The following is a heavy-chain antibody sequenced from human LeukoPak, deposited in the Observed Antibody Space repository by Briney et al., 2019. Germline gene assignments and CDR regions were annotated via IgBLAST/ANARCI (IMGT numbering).Heavy chain of an antibody. CDR3: VRSVVVVAATPTHFDL. V-gene: IGHV3-9*01. D-gene: IGHD2-15*01. CDR2: ISWSSGHM. CDR1: EFKFDDYA. Sequence: GGSLRLSCAAAEFKFDDYAMHWVRQGPGKGLEWVAGISWSSGHMEYAESVKGRFTISRDNARNALYLRMDGLRRDDTALYYCVRSVVVVAATPTHFDLWGRGTQVIVSS. J-gene: IGHJ2*01.